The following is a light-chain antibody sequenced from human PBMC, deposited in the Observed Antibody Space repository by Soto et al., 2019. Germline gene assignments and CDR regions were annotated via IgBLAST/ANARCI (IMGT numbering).Light chain of an antibody. J-gene: IGKJ5*01. CDR3: QQRSNWPIT. CDR2: DAS. Sequence: AIQLTQSPSSLSASVGDRVTITCRASQGISGALAWYQQKPGRAPTLLIYDASSLESGVPSRFSGSESGTDFTLTISSLQAEDFALYYCQQRSNWPITFGQGTRLEIK. V-gene: IGKV1-13*02. CDR1: QGISGA.